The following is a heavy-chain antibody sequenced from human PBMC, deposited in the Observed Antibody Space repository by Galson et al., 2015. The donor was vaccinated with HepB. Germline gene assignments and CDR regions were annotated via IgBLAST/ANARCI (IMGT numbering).Heavy chain of an antibody. Sequence: SLRLSCAASGFTFDDYAMHWVRQAPGKGLEWVSAISWNGGFICYADSVKGRFTISRDNAKNSLYLQMNSLRDEDTALYYCAKGRIAVAASFARPFHYCVQGSLVTASP. J-gene: IGHJ4*02. CDR3: AKGRIAVAASFARPFHY. CDR2: ISWNGGFI. CDR1: GFTFDDYA. V-gene: IGHV3-9*01. D-gene: IGHD6-19*01.